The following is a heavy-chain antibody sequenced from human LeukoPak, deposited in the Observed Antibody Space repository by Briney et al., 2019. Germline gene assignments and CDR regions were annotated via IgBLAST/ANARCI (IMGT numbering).Heavy chain of an antibody. J-gene: IGHJ4*02. D-gene: IGHD6-13*01. CDR2: VSASAGTT. Sequence: PGGSLRLSCAASGFTFASSTMSWVRQTPGKGLEWVSAVSASAGTTYYADSVKGRFTISRDNSKNTLYLQMNSLRADDTALYYCAKGGSSWSYYFDYWGQGTLVTVSS. V-gene: IGHV3-23*01. CDR3: AKGGSSWSYYFDY. CDR1: GFTFASST.